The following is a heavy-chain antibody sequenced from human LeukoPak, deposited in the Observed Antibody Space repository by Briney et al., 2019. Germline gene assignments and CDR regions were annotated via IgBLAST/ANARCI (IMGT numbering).Heavy chain of an antibody. Sequence: PGGSLRLSCAASGFTLSSYWMSWVRQAPGKGLEWVANIKQDGCEKYYVDSVKGRFTISRDNAKNSLYLQMNSLRAEDTAVYYCARGYCSSTSCYHFDYWGQGTLVTVSS. CDR2: IKQDGCEK. D-gene: IGHD2-2*01. CDR3: ARGYCSSTSCYHFDY. CDR1: GFTLSSYW. J-gene: IGHJ4*02. V-gene: IGHV3-7*04.